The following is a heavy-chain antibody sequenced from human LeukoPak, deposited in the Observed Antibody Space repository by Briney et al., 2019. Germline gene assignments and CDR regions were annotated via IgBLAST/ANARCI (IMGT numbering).Heavy chain of an antibody. J-gene: IGHJ3*02. V-gene: IGHV4-39*07. Sequence: SETLSLTCTVSGGSISSSSYYWGWIRQPPGKGLEWIGSICYSGSTYYNPSLKSRVTISVDTSNNQFSLKLSSVTAADTAVYYCARENTMVRGAFDAFDIWGQGTMVTVSS. CDR3: ARENTMVRGAFDAFDI. CDR1: GGSISSSSYY. CDR2: ICYSGST. D-gene: IGHD3-10*01.